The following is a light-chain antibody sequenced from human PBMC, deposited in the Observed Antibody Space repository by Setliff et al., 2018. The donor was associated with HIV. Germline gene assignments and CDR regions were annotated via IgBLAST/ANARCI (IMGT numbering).Light chain of an antibody. CDR1: GSDVGTSKY. J-gene: IGLJ1*01. V-gene: IGLV2-14*03. CDR3: SIHRSRGYV. CDR2: DIT. Sequence: SALAQPASVSGSPGQSITISCTGTGSDVGTSKYVSWYQQHPGKAPKLIIYDITTRPSGVANRFSGSKSGNTASLTISGLQAEDEADYYCSIHRSRGYVFGTGTKVTVL.